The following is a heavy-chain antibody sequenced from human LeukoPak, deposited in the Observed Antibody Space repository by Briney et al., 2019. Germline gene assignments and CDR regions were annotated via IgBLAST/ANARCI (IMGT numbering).Heavy chain of an antibody. CDR3: ARHWSGHRPWAFDI. J-gene: IGHJ3*02. V-gene: IGHV4-59*08. Sequence: SETLSLTCTVSGGSVSSYDWSWIRQPPGKGLEWIGYIYYIGRTDYNPSLKGRGTISEDTSKYQLSLKLSSVTAADTAVYYCARHWSGHRPWAFDIWGQGTMVTVSS. CDR1: GGSVSSYD. CDR2: IYYIGRT.